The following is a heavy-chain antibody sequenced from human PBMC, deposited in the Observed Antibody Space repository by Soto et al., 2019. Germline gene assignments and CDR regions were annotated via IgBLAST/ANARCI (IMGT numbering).Heavy chain of an antibody. CDR3: ARHKEVPLLLWFGELYDY. Sequence: EVQLVQSGAEVKKPGESLRISCKGSGYSFTSYWISWVRQMPGKGLEWMGRIDPSDSYTNYRPSFQGHVTISADKSISTAYLQWSSLKASDTAMYYCARHKEVPLLLWFGELYDYWGQGTLVTVSS. V-gene: IGHV5-10-1*03. CDR2: IDPSDSYT. CDR1: GYSFTSYW. D-gene: IGHD3-10*01. J-gene: IGHJ4*02.